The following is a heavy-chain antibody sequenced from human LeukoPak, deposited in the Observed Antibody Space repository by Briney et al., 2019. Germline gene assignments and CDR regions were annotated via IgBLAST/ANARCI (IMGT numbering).Heavy chain of an antibody. V-gene: IGHV3-66*01. Sequence: GGSLRLSCAASGFTVSSNYMSWVRQAPGKGLEWVSVIYSGGSTYYADSVKGRFTISRDNSKNTLYLQMNSLRAEDTAVYYCARVSSVKGCFDYWGQETLVTVSS. CDR3: ARVSSVKGCFDY. CDR2: IYSGGST. CDR1: GFTVSSNY. J-gene: IGHJ4*02. D-gene: IGHD4-17*01.